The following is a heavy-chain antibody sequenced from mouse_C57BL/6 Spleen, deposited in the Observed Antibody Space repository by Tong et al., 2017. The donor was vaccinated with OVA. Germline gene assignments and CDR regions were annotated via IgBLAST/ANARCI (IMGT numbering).Heavy chain of an antibody. D-gene: IGHD1-1*01. J-gene: IGHJ2*01. CDR1: GYSFTDYN. CDR3: ARSLGSSYPYYFDY. V-gene: IGHV1-39*01. CDR2: INPNYGTT. Sequence: EVQLQESGPELVKPGASVKISCKASGYSFTDYNMNWVKQSNGKSLEWIGVINPNYGTTSYNQKFKGKATLTVDQSSSTAYMQLNRLTSEDSAVYYCARSLGSSYPYYFDYWGQGTTLTVSS.